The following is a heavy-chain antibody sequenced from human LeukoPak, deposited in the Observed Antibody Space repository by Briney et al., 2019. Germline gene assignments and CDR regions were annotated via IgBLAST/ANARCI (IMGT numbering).Heavy chain of an antibody. V-gene: IGHV4-39*07. J-gene: IGHJ4*02. CDR1: GGSISSSSYY. Sequence: SETLSLTCTVSGGSISSSSYYWGWIRQPPGKGLEWIGSMYYSGSTSDNPSLKSRVTISVDTSKNQFSLKLSSVTAADTAVYYCARDQKYYYDSSGHPLVYWGQGTLVTVSS. D-gene: IGHD3-22*01. CDR2: MYYSGST. CDR3: ARDQKYYYDSSGHPLVY.